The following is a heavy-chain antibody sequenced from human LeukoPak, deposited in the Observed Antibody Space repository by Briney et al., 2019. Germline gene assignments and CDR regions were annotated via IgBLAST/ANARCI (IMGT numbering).Heavy chain of an antibody. CDR3: ARQGNIVVVPAAMPKGWFDP. V-gene: IGHV4-39*01. CDR2: IYYSGST. J-gene: IGHJ5*02. CDR1: GGSISSSSYY. Sequence: SETLSLTCTVSGGSISSSSYYWGWIRQPPGKGLEWIGSIYYSGSTYYNPSLKSRVTISVDTSKNQFSLKLSSVTAADTAVYYCARQGNIVVVPAAMPKGWFDPWGQGTLVTASS. D-gene: IGHD2-2*01.